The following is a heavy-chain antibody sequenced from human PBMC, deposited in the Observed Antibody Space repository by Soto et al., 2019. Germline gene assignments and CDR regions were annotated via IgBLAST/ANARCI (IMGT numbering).Heavy chain of an antibody. V-gene: IGHV4-4*02. J-gene: IGHJ4*02. Sequence: SETLSLTCGVSDDSTRSRYWWTWIRRPPGGGLQWIGEVNQRGTSNYNPSLKSRVTISVDTSKNQFSLTLSSVTAADTAVYYCARRTPSVLMVYAIPYFDYWGQGTLVTVSS. CDR1: DDSTRSRYW. CDR2: VNQRGTS. D-gene: IGHD2-8*01. CDR3: ARRTPSVLMVYAIPYFDY.